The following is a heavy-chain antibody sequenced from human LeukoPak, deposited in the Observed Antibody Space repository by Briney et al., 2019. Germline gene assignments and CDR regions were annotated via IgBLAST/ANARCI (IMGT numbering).Heavy chain of an antibody. Sequence: GGSLRLSCAASGFTVSSNYMSWVRQAPGKGLEWVSVIYGGGSTYYADSVKGRFTISRDNSKNTLYLQMNSLRAEDTAVYYCARDPIYYGSGRSSDYWGQGTLVTVSS. CDR1: GFTVSSNY. CDR2: IYGGGST. D-gene: IGHD3-10*01. J-gene: IGHJ4*02. V-gene: IGHV3-66*01. CDR3: ARDPIYYGSGRSSDY.